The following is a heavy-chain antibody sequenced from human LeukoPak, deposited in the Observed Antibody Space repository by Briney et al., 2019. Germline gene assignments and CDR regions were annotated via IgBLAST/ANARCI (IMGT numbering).Heavy chain of an antibody. CDR2: ISSSSSYI. CDR1: GFTFSSYS. Sequence: PGGSLRLSCAASGFTFSSYSMNWVRQAPGKGLEWVSPISSSSSYIYYADSVKGRFTISRDNAKNSLYLQMNSLRAEDTAVYYCAREPIAAAGTDWFDPWGQGTLVTVSS. CDR3: AREPIAAAGTDWFDP. J-gene: IGHJ5*02. D-gene: IGHD6-13*01. V-gene: IGHV3-21*01.